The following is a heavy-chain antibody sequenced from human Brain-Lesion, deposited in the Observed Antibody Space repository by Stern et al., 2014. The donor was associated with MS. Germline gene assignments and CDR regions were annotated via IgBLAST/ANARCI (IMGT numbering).Heavy chain of an antibody. J-gene: IGHJ6*02. V-gene: IGHV3-33*06. D-gene: IGHD6-19*01. CDR1: GFTFSSDG. Sequence: VQLEESGGGVVQPGRSLRLSCAVSGFTFSSDGMYWVRQAPGKGRGWVAGICVDGTKKNYIESVKGRFTISRDNSKNTLSLQMTSLRAEDTAVYYCAKDKKDSSAWNLYFYGMDVWGQGTTVIVSS. CDR2: ICVDGTKK. CDR3: AKDKKDSSAWNLYFYGMDV.